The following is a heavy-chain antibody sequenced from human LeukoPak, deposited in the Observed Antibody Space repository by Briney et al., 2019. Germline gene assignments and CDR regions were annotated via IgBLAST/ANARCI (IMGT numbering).Heavy chain of an antibody. J-gene: IGHJ4*02. Sequence: PSETLSLTCTVSGGSISSSNYYWGWIRQPPGKGLEWIGSIFYSGSTFYNPSLKSRVTMSVDTSKNQFSLRLSSVTAADTAVYYCARDGATGSLYYWGQGTLVTVSS. CDR3: ARDGATGSLYY. D-gene: IGHD1-14*01. CDR2: IFYSGST. V-gene: IGHV4-39*02. CDR1: GGSISSSNYY.